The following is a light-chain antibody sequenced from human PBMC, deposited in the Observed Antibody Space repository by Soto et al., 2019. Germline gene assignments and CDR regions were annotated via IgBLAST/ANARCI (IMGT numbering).Light chain of an antibody. Sequence: QAVVTQPPSASGSPGQRVTISCSGSSSNIGSNTVNWYQQLPGTAPKLLIYSNNQRPSGVADRFSGSKSGTSASLAISGLQSEDEADYYCAAWDDSLNAHNYVFGTGTKLTVL. CDR2: SNN. CDR1: SSNIGSNT. J-gene: IGLJ1*01. CDR3: AAWDDSLNAHNYV. V-gene: IGLV1-44*01.